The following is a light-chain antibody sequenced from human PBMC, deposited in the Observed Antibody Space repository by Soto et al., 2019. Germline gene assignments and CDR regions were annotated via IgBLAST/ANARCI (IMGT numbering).Light chain of an antibody. CDR2: KAS. Sequence: DIQMPQPPSTLSASVGDRVTITCRASQSISTWLAWYEQKPGKAPKLLIYKASNLEDGVPSRFSGSGSGTEFTITISSLQPDDFATYYCQQYNTYPLTFGGGTTVEIK. V-gene: IGKV1-5*03. CDR1: QSISTW. J-gene: IGKJ4*01. CDR3: QQYNTYPLT.